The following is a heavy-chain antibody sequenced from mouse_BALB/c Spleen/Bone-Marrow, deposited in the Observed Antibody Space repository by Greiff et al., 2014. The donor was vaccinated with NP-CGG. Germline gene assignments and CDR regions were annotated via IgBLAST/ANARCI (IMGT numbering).Heavy chain of an antibody. V-gene: IGHV5-17*02. J-gene: IGHJ2*01. CDR1: GFTFSSFA. CDR3: ARSGSSSGYFDY. D-gene: IGHD1-1*01. Sequence: EVKLVESGGGLVQPGGSRKLSCAASGFTFSSFAMHWVRQAPEKGLEWVAYIRSGSSTIYYADTVMGRFTISRDNPKNTLFLQMTSLRSEDTAMYYCARSGSSSGYFDYWGQGTTLTVSS. CDR2: IRSGSSTI.